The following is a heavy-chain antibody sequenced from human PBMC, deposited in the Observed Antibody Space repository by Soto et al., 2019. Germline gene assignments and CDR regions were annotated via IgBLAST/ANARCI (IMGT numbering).Heavy chain of an antibody. J-gene: IGHJ4*01. V-gene: IGHV3-21*01. Sequence: GALRLSCAASGFTFSSYTMNWVRQAPGKGLEWVSSISSSSSYIYYTDSVKGRFTISRDNAKNSLYLQMNSLRAEDTAVYYCASLSRFALDYWGQGTLVTVSS. CDR1: GFTFSSYT. CDR2: ISSSSSYI. D-gene: IGHD3-10*01. CDR3: ASLSRFALDY.